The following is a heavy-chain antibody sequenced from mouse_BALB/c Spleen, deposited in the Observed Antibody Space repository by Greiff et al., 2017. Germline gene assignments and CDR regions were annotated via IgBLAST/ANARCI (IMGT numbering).Heavy chain of an antibody. CDR1: GFAFSSYD. CDR3: ATIYDGSYFDV. V-gene: IGHV5-12-1*01. Sequence: EVQGVESGGGLVKPGGSLKLSCAASGFAFSSYDMSWVRQTPEKRLEWVAYISSGGGSTYYPDTVKGRFTISRDNAKNTLYLQMSSLKSEDTAMYYCATIYDGSYFDVWGAGTTVTVSS. D-gene: IGHD2-3*01. CDR2: ISSGGGST. J-gene: IGHJ1*01.